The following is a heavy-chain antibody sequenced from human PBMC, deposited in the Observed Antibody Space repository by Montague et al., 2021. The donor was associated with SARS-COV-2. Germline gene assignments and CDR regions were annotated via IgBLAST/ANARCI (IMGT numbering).Heavy chain of an antibody. D-gene: IGHD3-3*01. V-gene: IGHV3-48*03. CDR1: GFTFSSYE. J-gene: IGHJ6*02. CDR2: IRSSGSTI. Sequence: SLRLSCAASGFTFSSYEMSWVRQAPGKGLEWVAYIRSSGSTIYYADSMKGRFTISRDNAKNSLYLQMNSLRAEDTAVYYCARGGTYYESWSGYENCYDGMDVWGQGTAVTVSS. CDR3: ARGGTYYESWSGYENCYDGMDV.